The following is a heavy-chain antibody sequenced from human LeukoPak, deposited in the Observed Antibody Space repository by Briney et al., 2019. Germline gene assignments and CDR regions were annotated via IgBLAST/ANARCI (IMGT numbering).Heavy chain of an antibody. D-gene: IGHD2-8*01. CDR3: ARGILMVYANWFDP. V-gene: IGHV4-34*01. Sequence: SETLSLTCAVYGGSFSGYYWSWIRQPPGKGLAWIGEINHSGSTNYNPSLKSRVTISVDTSKNQFSLKLSSVTAADTAVYYCARGILMVYANWFDPWGQGTLVTVSS. J-gene: IGHJ5*02. CDR1: GGSFSGYY. CDR2: INHSGST.